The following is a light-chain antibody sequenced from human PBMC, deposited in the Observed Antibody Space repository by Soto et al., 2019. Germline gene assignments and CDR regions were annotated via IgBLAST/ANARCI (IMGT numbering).Light chain of an antibody. J-gene: IGLJ1*01. V-gene: IGLV2-8*01. CDR1: SRDGGGYTY. CDR2: AVN. Sequence: QSALTHPPSTPGSPGQSVAISCTGTSRDGGGYTYVSWYQQHPAKAPKPMMYAVNKRPSGVPDRFSGSKSGNTASLTAPGLQGEDAADYYCSSYAGSSNVFGTGTKVTVL. CDR3: SSYAGSSNV.